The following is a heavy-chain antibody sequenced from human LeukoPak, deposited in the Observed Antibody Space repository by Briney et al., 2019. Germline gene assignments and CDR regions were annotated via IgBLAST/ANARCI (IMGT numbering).Heavy chain of an antibody. J-gene: IGHJ4*02. D-gene: IGHD2-2*02. Sequence: KSRGSLRLSCAASGFTFSSYSMNWVRQAPGKGLEWVSSISSSSSYIYYADSVKGRFTISRGNAKNSLYLQMNSLRAEDTAVYYCARGPGGYCSSTSCYTVYWGQGTLVTVSS. V-gene: IGHV3-21*01. CDR1: GFTFSSYS. CDR2: ISSSSSYI. CDR3: ARGPGGYCSSTSCYTVY.